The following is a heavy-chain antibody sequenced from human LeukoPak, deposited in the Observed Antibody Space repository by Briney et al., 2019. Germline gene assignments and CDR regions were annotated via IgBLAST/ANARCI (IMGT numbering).Heavy chain of an antibody. D-gene: IGHD5-12*01. V-gene: IGHV3-33*01. CDR1: GFTFSSYG. CDR2: IWYDGSNK. Sequence: PGGSLRLSCAASGFTFSSYGMHWVRQAPGKGLEWVAVIWYDGSNKYYADSVKGRFTISRDNSKNTLYLQMNSLRAEDTAVYYCARDSVSDYDLDYWGQGTLVTVSS. J-gene: IGHJ4*02. CDR3: ARDSVSDYDLDY.